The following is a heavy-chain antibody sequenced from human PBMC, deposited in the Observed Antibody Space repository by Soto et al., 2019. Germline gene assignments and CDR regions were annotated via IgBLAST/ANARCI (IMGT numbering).Heavy chain of an antibody. Sequence: GGSLRLSCAASGFTFSNAWMSWVRQAPGKGLEWVGRIKSKTDGGTTDYAAPVKGRFTISRDDSKNTLYLQMNSLKTEDTAVYDGTTDPIVGATLDAFDIWGQGTMVTVSS. D-gene: IGHD1-26*01. CDR2: IKSKTDGGTT. J-gene: IGHJ3*02. V-gene: IGHV3-15*01. CDR3: TTDPIVGATLDAFDI. CDR1: GFTFSNAW.